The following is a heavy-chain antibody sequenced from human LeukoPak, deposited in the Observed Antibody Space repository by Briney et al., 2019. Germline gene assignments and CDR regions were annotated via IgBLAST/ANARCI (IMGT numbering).Heavy chain of an antibody. J-gene: IGHJ4*02. V-gene: IGHV1-3*01. CDR3: ALIWFGDQYRGGFDY. Sequence: ASVTVSCKAAGYTFTTYAIHWVRQAPGQRLEWMGWINAGNGNTKYLQKFQGRVTITRDTSASIAYVDLSSLRSEDTAVYYCALIWFGDQYRGGFDYWGQGTLVTVSS. D-gene: IGHD3-10*01. CDR2: INAGNGNT. CDR1: GYTFTTYA.